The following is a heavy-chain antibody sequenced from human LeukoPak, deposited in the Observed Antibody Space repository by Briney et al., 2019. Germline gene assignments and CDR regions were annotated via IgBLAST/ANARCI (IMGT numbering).Heavy chain of an antibody. CDR2: IDHSGST. J-gene: IGHJ4*02. CDR3: ASHGSGSYYGIFDY. V-gene: IGHV4-34*01. CDR1: GESFSGYY. Sequence: KPSETLSLTCAVYGESFSGYYWSWIRQPPGKGLEWIGEIDHSGSTNYNPSLETRVTISVDTSKNQFSLKLSSVTAADTAVYYCASHGSGSYYGIFDYWGQGTLVTVSS. D-gene: IGHD1-26*01.